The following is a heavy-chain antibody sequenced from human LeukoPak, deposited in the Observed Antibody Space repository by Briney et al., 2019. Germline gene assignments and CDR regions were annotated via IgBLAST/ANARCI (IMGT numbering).Heavy chain of an antibody. D-gene: IGHD5-12*01. V-gene: IGHV1-46*01. J-gene: IGHJ4*02. CDR2: NNPSSGST. CDR3: ARDVRGYSGYDLTTTDY. CDR1: GYIFTSYY. Sequence: ASVKVSCKASGYIFTSYYMHWVRQAPGQGLQWMGINNPSSGSTTYAQKFQGRVTMTRDMSTSTAYMELSSLRSGDTAVYYCARDVRGYSGYDLTTTDYWGQGTLVTVSS.